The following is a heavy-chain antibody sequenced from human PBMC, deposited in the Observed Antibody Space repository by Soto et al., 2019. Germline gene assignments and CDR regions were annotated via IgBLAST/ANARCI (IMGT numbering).Heavy chain of an antibody. CDR3: AKGYCSGGSCYWFDP. D-gene: IGHD2-15*01. CDR2: ISWNSGSI. J-gene: IGHJ5*02. Sequence: GGSLRLSCAASGFTFDDYAMHWVRQAPGKGLEWVSGISWNSGSIGYADSVKGRFTISRDNAKNSLYLQMNSLRAEDTALYYCAKGYCSGGSCYWFDPWGQGTLVTVSS. CDR1: GFTFDDYA. V-gene: IGHV3-9*01.